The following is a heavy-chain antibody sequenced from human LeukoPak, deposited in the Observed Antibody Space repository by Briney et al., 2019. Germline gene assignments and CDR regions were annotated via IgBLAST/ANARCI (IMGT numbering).Heavy chain of an antibody. V-gene: IGHV3-21*01. CDR2: ISSSSSYI. CDR3: ARGAGIAAAGPYYYYGMDV. Sequence: GGSLRLSCAASGFTFSSYSMNWVRQAPGKGLEWVSSISSSSSYIYYADSVKGRFTISRDNAKNSLYLQMNSLRAEDTAVYYCARGAGIAAAGPYYYYGMDVWGQGTTVTVPS. J-gene: IGHJ6*02. D-gene: IGHD6-13*01. CDR1: GFTFSSYS.